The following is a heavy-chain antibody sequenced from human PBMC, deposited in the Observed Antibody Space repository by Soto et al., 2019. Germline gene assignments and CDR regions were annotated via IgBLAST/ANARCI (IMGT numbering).Heavy chain of an antibody. Sequence: PGGSLRLFCAASGFTFSSYGMHWVRQAPGKGLEWVAIISYDGSNKYYAESVKGRFTISRDKSKNTLYLQMNSLRAANTAVYYCAKDRLANPPYYYYYYDLDVWGQGTTVTFSS. CDR2: ISYDGSNK. CDR3: AKDRLANPPYYYYYYDLDV. V-gene: IGHV3-30*18. CDR1: GFTFSSYG. D-gene: IGHD6-25*01. J-gene: IGHJ6*02.